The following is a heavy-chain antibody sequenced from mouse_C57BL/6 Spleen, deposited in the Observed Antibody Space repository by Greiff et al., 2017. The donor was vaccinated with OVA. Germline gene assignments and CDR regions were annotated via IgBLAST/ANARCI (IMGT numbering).Heavy chain of an antibody. CDR3: AVGSIHFDY. D-gene: IGHD1-1*02. CDR2: IDPSDSYT. J-gene: IGHJ2*01. CDR1: GYTFTSYW. Sequence: QVQLQQPGAELVMPGASVKLSCKASGYTFTSYWMHWVKQRPGQGLEWIGEIDPSDSYTNYNQKFKGKSTLTVDKSSSTAYMQLSSLTSEDSAVYYCAVGSIHFDYWGKGTTLTVSS. V-gene: IGHV1-69*01.